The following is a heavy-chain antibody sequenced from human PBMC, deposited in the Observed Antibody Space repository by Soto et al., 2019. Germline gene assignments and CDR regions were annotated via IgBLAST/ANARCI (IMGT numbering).Heavy chain of an antibody. Sequence: EVQLLESGGGLVQPGGSLRLSCAASGFMFSTYAMNWVRQAPGKGLECVSAISNTGGSTFYAESVRGRFTISRDNSINTLYLQMTSLRTEDTAVYYCALPRGYGVFDAVDIWGQGTMVTVSS. J-gene: IGHJ3*02. CDR1: GFMFSTYA. CDR2: ISNTGGST. V-gene: IGHV3-23*01. D-gene: IGHD4-17*01. CDR3: ALPRGYGVFDAVDI.